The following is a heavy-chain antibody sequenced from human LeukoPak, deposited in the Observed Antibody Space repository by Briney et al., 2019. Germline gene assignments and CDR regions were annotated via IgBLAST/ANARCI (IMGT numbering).Heavy chain of an antibody. J-gene: IGHJ4*02. Sequence: GGSLRLSCAASGFTFSSYAMHWVRQAPGKGPEWVAVISYDGSNKYYADSVKGRFTISRDNSKNTLYLQMNSLRAEDTAVYYCARALRYTLDYWGQGTLVTVSS. CDR3: ARALRYTLDY. D-gene: IGHD1-14*01. V-gene: IGHV3-30-3*01. CDR1: GFTFSSYA. CDR2: ISYDGSNK.